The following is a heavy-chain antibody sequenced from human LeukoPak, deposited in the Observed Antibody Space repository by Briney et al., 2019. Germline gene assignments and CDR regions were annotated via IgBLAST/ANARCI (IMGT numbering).Heavy chain of an antibody. V-gene: IGHV1-24*01. CDR1: GYTLTELS. D-gene: IGHD3-22*01. J-gene: IGHJ4*02. CDR2: VDPEDGET. Sequence: ASVTVSCKVSGYTLTELSMHWVRQAPGKGLEWMGGVDPEDGETNYGQQSQGRVTMTEGPSTDTAYMGLHSLVSEATGVYSRVTVVDDNSGCVYWGERTPDTVCS. CDR3: VTVVDDNSGCVY.